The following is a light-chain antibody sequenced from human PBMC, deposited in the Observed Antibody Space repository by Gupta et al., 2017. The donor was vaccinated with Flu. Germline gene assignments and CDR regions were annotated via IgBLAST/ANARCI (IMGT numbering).Light chain of an antibody. CDR2: ENN. V-gene: IGLV1-51*02. CDR1: SSNIGNNY. Sequence: QSVLTQPPSVSAAPGQKVTISCSGSSSNIGNNYVSWYQQLPGTAPKLLIYENNKRPSWIPDRFSGSKSGTSAPLGISGRQTGDEAYYYCGTWDNNLSAYVVFGGGTKLTVL. J-gene: IGLJ2*01. CDR3: GTWDNNLSAYVV.